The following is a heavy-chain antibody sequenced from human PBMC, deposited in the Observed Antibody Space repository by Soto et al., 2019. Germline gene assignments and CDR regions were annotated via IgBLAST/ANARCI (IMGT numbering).Heavy chain of an antibody. V-gene: IGHV4-59*01. CDR2: IYYSGST. J-gene: IGHJ4*02. CDR1: GGSISSYY. D-gene: IGHD2-2*01. CDR3: ARGYCSSTSCRTFDY. Sequence: SXTLSLTCTVSGGSISSYYWSWIRQPPGKGLEWIVYIYYSGSTNYNPSLKSRVTISVDTSKNQFSLKLSSVTAADTAVYYCARGYCSSTSCRTFDYWGQGTLVTVSS.